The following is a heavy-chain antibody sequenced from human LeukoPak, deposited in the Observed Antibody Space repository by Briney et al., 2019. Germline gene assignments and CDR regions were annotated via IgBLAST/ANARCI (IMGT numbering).Heavy chain of an antibody. V-gene: IGHV1-18*01. D-gene: IGHD1-26*01. Sequence: ASVKVSCKASGYTFTSYDINWVRQATGQGLEWMGWIYPHNGNTNYAQKLQDRVSMTTATSTSTAYMELRGLRSDDTAVYYCARSSTWEPFDYWGQGTLVTVSS. CDR3: ARSSTWEPFDY. CDR2: IYPHNGNT. J-gene: IGHJ4*02. CDR1: GYTFTSYD.